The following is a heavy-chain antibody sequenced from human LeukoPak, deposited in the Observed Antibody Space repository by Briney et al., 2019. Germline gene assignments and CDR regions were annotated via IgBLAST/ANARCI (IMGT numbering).Heavy chain of an antibody. D-gene: IGHD3-10*01. CDR2: ISGRSGTT. J-gene: IGHJ6*03. V-gene: IGHV3-23*01. CDR3: AKTEGSGLVYYFMDV. Sequence: GGSLRLSCVASGFTFTSSAMSWVRQAPGKGLEWVSAISGRSGTTYYADSVKGRFTISRDNSKNTLYLQMNSLRAEDTAIYYCAKTEGSGLVYYFMDVWGKGTTVTISS. CDR1: GFTFTSSA.